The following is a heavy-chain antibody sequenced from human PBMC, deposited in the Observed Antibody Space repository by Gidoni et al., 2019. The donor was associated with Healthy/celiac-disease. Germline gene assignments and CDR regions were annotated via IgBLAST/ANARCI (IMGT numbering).Heavy chain of an antibody. V-gene: IGHV3-74*01. J-gene: IGHJ4*02. CDR3: ARVRGYSGYEYNY. CDR1: GFTFSSYW. Sequence: EVQLVESGGGLVQPGGSLRLSCAASGFTFSSYWMHWVRQAPGKGLVWVSRINSVGRSSSYADSVKDRFTISRDNAKNTLDLQMNSLRAEDTAVYYCARVRGYSGYEYNYWGQGTLVTVSS. D-gene: IGHD5-12*01. CDR2: INSVGRSS.